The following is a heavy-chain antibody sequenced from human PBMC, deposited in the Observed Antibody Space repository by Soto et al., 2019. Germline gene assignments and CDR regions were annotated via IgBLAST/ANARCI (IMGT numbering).Heavy chain of an antibody. D-gene: IGHD3-16*02. CDR2: ISAYNGNT. J-gene: IGHJ5*02. Sequence: QVPLVQSGAEVKKPGASVKVSCKASGYTFTSYGISWVRQAPGQGLEWMGWISAYNGNTNYAQKLQGRVTMTTDTSTSTAYMELRSLRSDDTAVYYCASAYYDYIWGSYRMRGWFDPWGQGTLVTVSS. CDR3: ASAYYDYIWGSYRMRGWFDP. CDR1: GYTFTSYG. V-gene: IGHV1-18*01.